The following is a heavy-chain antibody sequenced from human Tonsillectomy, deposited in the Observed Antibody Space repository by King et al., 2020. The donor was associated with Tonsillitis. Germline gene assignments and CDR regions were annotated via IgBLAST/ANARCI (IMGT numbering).Heavy chain of an antibody. Sequence: VQLVESGGGVVQPGRSLRLSCAASGFTFRTYSMHWVRQAPGKGLEWMAVISYDGSNKYYADSVKGRFTISRDNSENTVNLQMNSLRAEDTAVYYCARDSQWPLSNWFDPWGQGTLVTVSS. CDR1: GFTFRTYS. CDR3: ARDSQWPLSNWFDP. V-gene: IGHV3-30-3*01. J-gene: IGHJ5*02. D-gene: IGHD6-19*01. CDR2: ISYDGSNK.